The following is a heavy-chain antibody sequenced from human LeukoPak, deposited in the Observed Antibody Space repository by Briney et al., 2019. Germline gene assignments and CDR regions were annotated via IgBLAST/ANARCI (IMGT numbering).Heavy chain of an antibody. CDR2: INHSGST. CDR3: ARNPGYGLPGQAY. CDR1: GGSFSGYY. Sequence: KPSETLSLTCAVYGGSFSGYYWSWIRQPPGKGLEWIGEINHSGSTNYNPSLKSRVTISVDTSKNQFSLKLSSVTAADTAVYYCARNPGYGLPGQAYWGQGTLVTVSS. J-gene: IGHJ4*02. D-gene: IGHD2-2*01. V-gene: IGHV4-34*01.